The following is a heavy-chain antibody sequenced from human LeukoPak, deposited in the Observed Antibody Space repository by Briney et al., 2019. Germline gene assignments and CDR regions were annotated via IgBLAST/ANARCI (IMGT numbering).Heavy chain of an antibody. J-gene: IGHJ4*02. CDR2: SYFTGNP. V-gene: IGHV4-59*08. CDR1: GSISSYY. Sequence: SETLSLTCIVSGSISSYYWTWIRQPPGKGLEWIGHSYFTGNPNYNPSLKSRVTISVDPPRNQFSLKLTSVTAADTAVYYCAGLRSTVAWASFDYWGQGILVTVSS. CDR3: AGLRSTVAWASFDY. D-gene: IGHD4-23*01.